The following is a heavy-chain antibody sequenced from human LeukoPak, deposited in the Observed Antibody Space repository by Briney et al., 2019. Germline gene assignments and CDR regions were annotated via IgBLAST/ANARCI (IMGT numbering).Heavy chain of an antibody. CDR3: AKDSIIGQLKDYFDY. CDR2: ISGSGGST. J-gene: IGHJ4*02. Sequence: GGSLRLSCAASGFTFSSYGMHWVRQAPGKGLEWVSAISGSGGSTYYADSVKGRFTISRDNSKNALYLQMNSLRAEDTAVYYCAKDSIIGQLKDYFDYWGQGTLVTVSS. CDR1: GFTFSSYG. D-gene: IGHD6-6*01. V-gene: IGHV3-23*01.